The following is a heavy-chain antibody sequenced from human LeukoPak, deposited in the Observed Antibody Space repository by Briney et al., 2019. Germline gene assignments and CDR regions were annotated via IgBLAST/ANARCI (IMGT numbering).Heavy chain of an antibody. CDR3: ASLAYYSANWFDP. J-gene: IGHJ5*02. CDR2: IIPIFGTA. V-gene: IGHV1-69*13. Sequence: SVKVSCKASGGTFSSYAISWVRQAPGQGLEWMGGIIPIFGTANYAQKFQGRVTITADESTSTAYMELSSLRSEDTAVYYCASLAYYSANWFDPWGQGTLVTVSS. CDR1: GGTFSSYA. D-gene: IGHD3-22*01.